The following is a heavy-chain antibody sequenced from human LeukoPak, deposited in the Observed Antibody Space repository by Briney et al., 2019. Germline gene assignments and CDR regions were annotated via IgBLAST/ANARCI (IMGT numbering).Heavy chain of an antibody. D-gene: IGHD2-15*01. Sequence: GGSLRLSCAASGFTFSSYSMNWVRQAPGKGLEWVSSISSSSSYIYYADSVKGRFTISRDNAKNSLYLQMNSLRAEDTAVYYCARAECSGGSCYREYFQHWGQGTLVTVSS. CDR2: ISSSSSYI. V-gene: IGHV3-21*01. CDR3: ARAECSGGSCYREYFQH. CDR1: GFTFSSYS. J-gene: IGHJ1*01.